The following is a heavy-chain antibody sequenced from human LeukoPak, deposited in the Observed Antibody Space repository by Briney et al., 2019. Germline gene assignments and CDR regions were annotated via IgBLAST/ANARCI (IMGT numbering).Heavy chain of an antibody. Sequence: GGSLRLSCAASGFTFSTYAMNWVRQAPGKGLEWVSGISGSGGATYYADSVKGRFTTSRDYSKNTLYVQMNSLRAEDTAVYYRAKGGGVIRSAFDYWGQGTLVTVSS. J-gene: IGHJ4*02. CDR1: GFTFSTYA. CDR3: AKGGGVIRSAFDY. V-gene: IGHV3-23*01. D-gene: IGHD3-10*01. CDR2: ISGSGGAT.